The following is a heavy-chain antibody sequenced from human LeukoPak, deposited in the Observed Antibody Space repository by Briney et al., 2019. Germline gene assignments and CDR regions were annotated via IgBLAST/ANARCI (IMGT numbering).Heavy chain of an antibody. J-gene: IGHJ6*03. CDR1: GGSFSGYY. V-gene: IGHV4-34*01. CDR3: ARGVVGATTPNYYYYYMDV. D-gene: IGHD1-26*01. Sequence: SETLSLTCTVYGGSFSGYYWSWIRQPPGKGLEWIGEINHSGSTNYNPSLKSRVTISVDTSKNQFSLKLSSVTAADPAVYYFARGVVGATTPNYYYYYMDVWGKGTTVTVSS. CDR2: INHSGST.